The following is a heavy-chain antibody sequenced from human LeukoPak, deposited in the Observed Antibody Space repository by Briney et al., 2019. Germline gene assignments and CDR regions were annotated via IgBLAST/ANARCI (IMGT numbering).Heavy chain of an antibody. V-gene: IGHV3-74*01. CDR3: ARGPHRRYFDSGGYYYYGMDV. CDR1: GFTFSSYW. D-gene: IGHD3-9*01. CDR2: INSDGSST. Sequence: GGSLRLSCAASGFTFSSYWMHWVRQAPGKGLVWVSRINSDGSSTSYADSVKGRFTISRDNAKNTLYLQMNSPRAEDTAVYYCARGPHRRYFDSGGYYYYGMDVWGQGTTVTVSS. J-gene: IGHJ6*02.